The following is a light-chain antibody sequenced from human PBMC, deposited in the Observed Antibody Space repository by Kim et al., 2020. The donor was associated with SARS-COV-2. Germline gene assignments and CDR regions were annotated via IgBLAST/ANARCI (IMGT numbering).Light chain of an antibody. CDR1: QSLLHSHGYNY. J-gene: IGKJ2*01. CDR2: LAS. V-gene: IGKV2-28*01. CDR3: MQAMETPYT. Sequence: ESASISCSSSQSLLHSHGYNYVDWYLQKPGQSPQLLIYLASSRASGVPDRFRGSGSRSHFTLRISRVEPDDVGIYYCMQAMETPYTFGQGTKLEIK.